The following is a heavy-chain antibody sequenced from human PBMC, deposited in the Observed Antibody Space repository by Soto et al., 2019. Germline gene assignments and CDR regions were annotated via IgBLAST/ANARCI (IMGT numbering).Heavy chain of an antibody. Sequence: SVKVSCKASGGTFSTYTFSWVRQAPGQGLEWMGRIIPIFGTPYYAQKFQGRVTITADKSTSTVYMELSSLGSDDTAVYFCARGLECRGYCLDKPTWFGPWGQGTLITVSS. CDR3: ARGLECRGYCLDKPTWFGP. V-gene: IGHV1-69*06. J-gene: IGHJ5*02. D-gene: IGHD2-15*01. CDR1: GGTFSTYT. CDR2: IIPIFGTP.